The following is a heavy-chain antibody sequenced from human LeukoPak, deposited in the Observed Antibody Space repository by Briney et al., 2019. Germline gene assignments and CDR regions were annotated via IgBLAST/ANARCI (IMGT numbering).Heavy chain of an antibody. CDR1: GFTFSSYA. CDR2: ISGSGGST. Sequence: AGGSLRLSCAASGFTFSSYAMSWARQAPGKGLEWVSAISGSGGSTYYADSVKGRFTISRDNSKNTLYLQMNSLRAEDTAVYYCAVHYYDFWSGYYTPDYYYYYGMDVWGQGTTVTVSS. D-gene: IGHD3-3*01. V-gene: IGHV3-23*01. CDR3: AVHYYDFWSGYYTPDYYYYYGMDV. J-gene: IGHJ6*02.